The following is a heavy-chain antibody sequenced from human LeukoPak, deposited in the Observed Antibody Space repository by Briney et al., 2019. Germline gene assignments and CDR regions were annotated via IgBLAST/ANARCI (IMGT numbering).Heavy chain of an antibody. D-gene: IGHD1-26*01. CDR2: IDWDDNK. CDR3: ARGGGSYDYFDY. CDR1: GFSLSDRSMR. V-gene: IGHV2-70D*14. J-gene: IGHJ4*02. Sequence: ESGPALVKPTQTLTLTSTFLGFSLSDRSMRLNWIRLPPGKALEWLGRIDWDDNKFYSITLKTMITISKGYSKNQVVLTVTNVDPVDTATYYCARGGGSYDYFDYWGQGSLVTVSS.